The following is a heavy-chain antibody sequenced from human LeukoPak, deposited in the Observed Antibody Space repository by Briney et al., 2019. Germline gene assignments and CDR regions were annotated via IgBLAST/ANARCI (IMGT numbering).Heavy chain of an antibody. J-gene: IGHJ4*02. Sequence: SETLSLTCAVYGGSFSGYYWSWIRQPPGKGLEWIGEINHSGSTNYNPSLKSRVTISVDTSKNQFSLKLSPVTAADTAVYYCATLFAYDYWGQGTLVTVSS. D-gene: IGHD2-21*01. CDR3: ATLFAYDY. CDR2: INHSGST. V-gene: IGHV4-34*01. CDR1: GGSFSGYY.